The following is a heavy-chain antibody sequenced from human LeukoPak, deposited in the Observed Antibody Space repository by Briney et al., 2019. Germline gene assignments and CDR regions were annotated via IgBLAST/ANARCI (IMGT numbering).Heavy chain of an antibody. CDR3: ARDPPLAGGWYYYYYMDV. Sequence: GGSLGLSCAASGFTFSSNYMSWVRQAPGKGLEWVSVIYSGGSTYYPDSVKGRFTISRDNSKNTLYLQMNSLRAEDTAVYYCARDPPLAGGWYYYYYMDVWGKGTTVTVSS. V-gene: IGHV3-53*01. J-gene: IGHJ6*03. D-gene: IGHD6-19*01. CDR2: IYSGGST. CDR1: GFTFSSNY.